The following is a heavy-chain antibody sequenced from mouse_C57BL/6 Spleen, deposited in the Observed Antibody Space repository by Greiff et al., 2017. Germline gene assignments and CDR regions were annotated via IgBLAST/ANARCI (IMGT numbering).Heavy chain of an antibody. D-gene: IGHD1-1*01. V-gene: IGHV10-1*01. CDR2: IRSKSNNYAT. J-gene: IGHJ4*01. Sequence: DVHLVESGGGLVQPKGSLKLSCAASGFSFNTYAMNWVRQAPGKGLEWVARIRSKSNNYATYYADSVKDRFTISRDDSESMLYLQMNNLKTEDTAMYYCVRQDYGDAMDYWGQGTSVTVSS. CDR3: VRQDYGDAMDY. CDR1: GFSFNTYA.